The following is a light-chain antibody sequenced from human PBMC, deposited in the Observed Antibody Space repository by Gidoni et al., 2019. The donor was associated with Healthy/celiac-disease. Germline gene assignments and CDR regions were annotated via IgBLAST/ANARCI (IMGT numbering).Light chain of an antibody. CDR2: AAS. Sequence: DIQMTQSPSSLSASVGDRVTITCRASQSISSYLNWYQQKPGKAPKLLIYAASSLQSGVPSRFRGSGSGTDFTLTISSLQPEDFATYYCQQSYSTPHFGQXTRLEIK. CDR3: QQSYSTPH. CDR1: QSISSY. V-gene: IGKV1-39*01. J-gene: IGKJ5*01.